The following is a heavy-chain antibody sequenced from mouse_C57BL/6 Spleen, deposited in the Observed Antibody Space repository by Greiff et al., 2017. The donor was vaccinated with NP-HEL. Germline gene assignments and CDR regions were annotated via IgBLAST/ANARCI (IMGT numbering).Heavy chain of an antibody. D-gene: IGHD2-1*01. V-gene: IGHV2-5*01. CDR1: GFSLTSYG. J-gene: IGHJ4*01. CDR3: ALRCNSYYAMDY. CDR2: IWRGGST. Sequence: VQLQQSGPGLVQPSKCLSITCTVSGFSLTSYGVHWVRQSPGKGLEWLGVIWRGGSTDYNVAFMSRLSITKDNSKSQVFFKMNSLQADDTAIYYCALRCNSYYAMDYWGQGTSLTVSS.